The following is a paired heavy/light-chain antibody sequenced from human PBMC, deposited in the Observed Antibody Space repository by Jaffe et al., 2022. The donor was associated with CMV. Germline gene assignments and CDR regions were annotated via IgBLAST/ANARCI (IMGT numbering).Light chain of an antibody. CDR2: STS. J-gene: IGLJ3*02. CDR1: TGAVTSVYY. CDR3: LLYYGGAQVWV. Sequence: QTVVTQEPSLTVSPGGTVTLTCASSTGAVTSVYYPNWFHQKPGQAPRALIYSTSKKHSWTPARFSGSLLGGKAALTLSGVQPEDEADYYCLLYYGGAQVWVFGGGTKLTVL. V-gene: IGLV7-43*01.
Heavy chain of an antibody. Sequence: EVQLVDSGGGLVQPGGSLKLSCAASGFTFSGSAIHWVRQASGKGLEWVGRIGSKADNYATVYAASVKGRFTMSRDDSKNTAYLQMNSLKTDDTAVYYCTRHEVETPLGDHWGQGTLVTVSS. V-gene: IGHV3-73*02. D-gene: IGHD1-1*01. CDR1: GFTFSGSA. J-gene: IGHJ4*02. CDR2: IGSKADNYAT. CDR3: TRHEVETPLGDH.